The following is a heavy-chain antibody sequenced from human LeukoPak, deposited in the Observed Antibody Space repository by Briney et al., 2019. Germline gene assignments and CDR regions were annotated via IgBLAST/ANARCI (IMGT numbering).Heavy chain of an antibody. V-gene: IGHV3-48*03. CDR1: GFIFSNYE. J-gene: IGHJ4*02. Sequence: GGSLRLSCTASGFIFSNYEMNWVRQAPGKGLEWVSYISSSGSTIYYADSVKGRFTISRDNAKNSLYLQMNSLRAEDTAVYYCARRYCSSTSCTLDYWGQGTLVTVSS. CDR2: ISSSGSTI. D-gene: IGHD2-2*01. CDR3: ARRYCSSTSCTLDY.